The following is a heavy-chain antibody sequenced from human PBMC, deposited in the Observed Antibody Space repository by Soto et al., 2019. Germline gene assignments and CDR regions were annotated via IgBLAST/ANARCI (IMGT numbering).Heavy chain of an antibody. CDR3: ASDYCSGGSCYYGMDV. V-gene: IGHV5-51*01. J-gene: IGHJ6*02. Sequence: PGESLKISCKGSGYSFTSYWIGWVRQMPGKGLEWMGIIYPGDSDTRYSPSFQGQVTISADKSISTAYLQWSSLKASDTAMYYCASDYCSGGSCYYGMDVRGQGTTVTVSS. CDR2: IYPGDSDT. CDR1: GYSFTSYW. D-gene: IGHD2-15*01.